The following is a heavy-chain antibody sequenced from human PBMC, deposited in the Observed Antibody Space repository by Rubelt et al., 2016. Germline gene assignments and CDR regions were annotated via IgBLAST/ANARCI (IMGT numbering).Heavy chain of an antibody. CDR2: ISAYDGNT. V-gene: IGHV1-18*01. Sequence: QIQLVQSGPEVEKPGASVKVSCKASGYTFISYGISWIRQAPGQGLEWMGWISAYDGNTNYAQKVQGRVTMTTDTSTSTAYMELRSLRSEDTAVYYCATGIVVVPAHVPSRDYWGQGTLVTVSS. D-gene: IGHD2-2*01. CDR1: GYTFISYG. J-gene: IGHJ4*02. CDR3: ATGIVVVPAHVPSRDY.